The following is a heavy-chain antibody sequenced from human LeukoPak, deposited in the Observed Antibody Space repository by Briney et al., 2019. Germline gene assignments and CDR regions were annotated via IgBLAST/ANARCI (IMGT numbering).Heavy chain of an antibody. V-gene: IGHV3-33*01. CDR1: GFTFSSYG. Sequence: PGGSLRLSCAASGFTFSSYGMHWVRQAPGKGLEWVAVIWYDGSNKYYADSVKGRFTNSRDNSKNTLYLQMNSLRAEDTAVYYCFRGEGDSWAYYYYGMDVWGQGTTVTVSS. CDR3: FRGEGDSWAYYYYGMDV. CDR2: IWYDGSNK. J-gene: IGHJ6*02. D-gene: IGHD3-10*01.